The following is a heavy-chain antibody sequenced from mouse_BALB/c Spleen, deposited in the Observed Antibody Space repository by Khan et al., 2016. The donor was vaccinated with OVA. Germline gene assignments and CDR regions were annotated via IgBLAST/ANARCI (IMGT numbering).Heavy chain of an antibody. D-gene: IGHD2-1*01. CDR3: TRRGLDGIFAY. J-gene: IGHJ3*01. V-gene: IGHV1-7*01. Sequence: QVQLQQSGADLAKPGASLEMSCKASGYTFATYWIHWVKQRPGQGLEWIGYIDPSTSYTEYNQKFQDKATLTADKSSSTAYMQLSSLTSEDSAVYYCTRRGLDGIFAYWGQGTLVTVSA. CDR1: GYTFATYW. CDR2: IDPSTSYT.